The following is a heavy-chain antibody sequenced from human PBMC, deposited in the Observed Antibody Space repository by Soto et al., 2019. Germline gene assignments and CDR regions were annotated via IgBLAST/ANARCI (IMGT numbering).Heavy chain of an antibody. J-gene: IGHJ5*02. CDR2: ISSSGSTI. CDR1: GFTFTDYY. CDR3: ARVLVFYGGFDP. D-gene: IGHD2-21*02. Sequence: QVQLVESGGGLVKPGGSLRLSCAASGFTFTDYYMTWIRQAPGKGLEWVSYISSSGSTIYYANSVKGRFTIPRDNAKNSLYLQRNSLRAEDTAVYYCARVLVFYGGFDPWGQGTLVTVSS. V-gene: IGHV3-11*01.